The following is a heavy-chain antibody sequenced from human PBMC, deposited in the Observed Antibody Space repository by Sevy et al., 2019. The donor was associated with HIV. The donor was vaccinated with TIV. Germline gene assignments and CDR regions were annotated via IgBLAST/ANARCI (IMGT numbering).Heavy chain of an antibody. J-gene: IGHJ4*02. D-gene: IGHD2-8*01. Sequence: GGSLRLSCAASGFTFAKYSMSWVRQAPGKGLEWVSTFSFGCGRINYADSVKGRFTITRDDSKNTLLLQMNSMGAEDTATYFCAREGCTQPHDYWGQGTLVTVSS. CDR1: GFTFAKYS. V-gene: IGHV3-23*01. CDR2: FSFGCGRI. CDR3: AREGCTQPHDY.